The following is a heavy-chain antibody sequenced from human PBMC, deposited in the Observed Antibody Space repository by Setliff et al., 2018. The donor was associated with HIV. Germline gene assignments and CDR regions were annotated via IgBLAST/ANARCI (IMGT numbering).Heavy chain of an antibody. CDR2: ISFDGSSK. CDR3: ARDQKGGSSSYVDYYYMDV. CDR1: GFTFSTYG. J-gene: IGHJ6*03. Sequence: GESLKISCAASGFTFSTYGMHWVRQAPGKGLEWVAAISFDGSSKFYAGSVKGRFTVSRDNSKNTLYLQMNSLRREDRAVYYCARDQKGGSSSYVDYYYMDVWGKGTTVTVSS. V-gene: IGHV3-30*19. D-gene: IGHD2-2*01.